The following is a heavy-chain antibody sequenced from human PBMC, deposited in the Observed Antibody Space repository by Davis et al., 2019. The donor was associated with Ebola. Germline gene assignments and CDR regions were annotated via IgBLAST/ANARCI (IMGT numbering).Heavy chain of an antibody. CDR2: VYSSGST. J-gene: IGHJ4*02. CDR1: GGSISSGGYS. V-gene: IGHV4-30-4*07. CDR3: ARQRRDGYSDFDY. D-gene: IGHD5-24*01. Sequence: MPSETLSLTCAVSGGSISSGGYSWSWIRQPPGKRLEWIGFVYSSGSTYYNPSLESRLTMSVDTSKNQFSLKLRSVTAADTAVYHCARQRRDGYSDFDYWGLGTLVTVSS.